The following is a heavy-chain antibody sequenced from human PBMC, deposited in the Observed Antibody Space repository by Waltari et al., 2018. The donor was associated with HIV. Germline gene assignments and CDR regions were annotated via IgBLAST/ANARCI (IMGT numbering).Heavy chain of an antibody. J-gene: IGHJ5*02. CDR3: AREGYDFWSGYYSDRFWFDP. Sequence: QLQLQESGPGLVKPSETLSLTCTVSGGSISSSSYYWGWIRQPPGKGLEWIGSIYYSGSTYYNPSLKSRVTISVDTSKNQFSLKLSSVTAADTAVYYCAREGYDFWSGYYSDRFWFDPWGQGTLVTVSS. CDR2: IYYSGST. D-gene: IGHD3-3*01. V-gene: IGHV4-39*07. CDR1: GGSISSSSYY.